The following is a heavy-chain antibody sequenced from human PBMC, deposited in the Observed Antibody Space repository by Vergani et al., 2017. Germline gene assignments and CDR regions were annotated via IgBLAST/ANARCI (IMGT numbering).Heavy chain of an antibody. CDR2: IYYSGST. Sequence: QVQLQESGPGLVKPSQTLSLTCTVSGGSISSGDYYWSWIRQPPGKGLEWIGYIYYSGSTYYNPSLKSRVTISVDTSKNQFSLKLSSVTAADTAVYYCARAISIYGSGSYRERGXFDPWGQGTLVTVSS. V-gene: IGHV4-30-4*01. CDR1: GGSISSGDYY. D-gene: IGHD3-10*01. CDR3: ARAISIYGSGSYRERGXFDP. J-gene: IGHJ5*02.